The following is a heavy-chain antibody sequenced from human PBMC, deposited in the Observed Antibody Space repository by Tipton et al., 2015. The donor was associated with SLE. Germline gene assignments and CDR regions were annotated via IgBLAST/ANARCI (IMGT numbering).Heavy chain of an antibody. V-gene: IGHV4-30-4*01. J-gene: IGHJ5*02. Sequence: TLSLTCTVSGGSISSGDYYWSWIRQPPGKGLEWIGYIFNSGTTYYNPSLERRITIPVDTSRNHFSLKLNSVTAADTAVYYCARGSFSSSSSWFDPWGQGTLVTVSS. CDR2: IFNSGTT. D-gene: IGHD6-6*01. CDR1: GGSISSGDYY. CDR3: ARGSFSSSSSWFDP.